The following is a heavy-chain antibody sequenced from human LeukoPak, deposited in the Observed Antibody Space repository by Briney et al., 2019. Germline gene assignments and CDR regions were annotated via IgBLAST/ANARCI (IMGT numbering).Heavy chain of an antibody. J-gene: IGHJ5*02. D-gene: IGHD3-10*01. CDR1: GGPISSYY. Sequence: SETLSLTCTVSGGPISSYYWSWIRQPPGKGLEWIGYIYYSGSTNYNPPLKSRDTISVDTSKNQFSLKLSSVTAADTAVYYCARGRLRYYGSGSYDWFDPWGQGTLVTVSS. CDR2: IYYSGST. CDR3: ARGRLRYYGSGSYDWFDP. V-gene: IGHV4-59*01.